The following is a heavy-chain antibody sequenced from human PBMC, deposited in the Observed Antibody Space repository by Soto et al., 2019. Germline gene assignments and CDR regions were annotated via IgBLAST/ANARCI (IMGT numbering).Heavy chain of an antibody. CDR2: IYYSGST. V-gene: IGHV4-59*01. J-gene: IGHJ4*02. CDR1: GGSISSYY. Sequence: QVQLQESGPGLVKPSETLSLTCTVSGGSISSYYWSWIRQPPGKGLEWIGYIYYSGSTNYNPSLKDRGTISVDPSKNQFSLKLSSVTAADTAVDYWARGSGWFDYWGQGTLVTVSS. CDR3: ARGSGWFDY. D-gene: IGHD6-19*01.